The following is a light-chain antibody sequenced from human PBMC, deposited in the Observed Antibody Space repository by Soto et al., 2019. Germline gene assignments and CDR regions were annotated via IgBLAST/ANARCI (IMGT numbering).Light chain of an antibody. Sequence: ETLLTHSPGTLSLSPGERATLSCRASETLGRNYLDWYQQKPGQAPRLLIHRIYIRADGIPDRFRGSASGTDFTLTISRLEPDDFAMYYRQQYYNFPQTFGQGTKVDIK. CDR3: QQYYNFPQT. V-gene: IGKV3-20*01. CDR2: RIY. CDR1: ETLGRNY. J-gene: IGKJ1*01.